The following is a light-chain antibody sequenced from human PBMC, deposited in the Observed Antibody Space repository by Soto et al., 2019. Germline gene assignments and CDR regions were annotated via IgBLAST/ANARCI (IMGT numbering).Light chain of an antibody. V-gene: IGKV3-20*01. CDR3: QQYGSSGT. Sequence: IVLTRSPGTLSLSPGERATLSCSANQSVSNNYLACYQQTPGQAHRLLIYGASNRATGIQDRFSGSASGTDFTLTISSLEPEDSAVYYCQQYGSSGTFGQGTKV. J-gene: IGKJ1*01. CDR1: QSVSNNY. CDR2: GAS.